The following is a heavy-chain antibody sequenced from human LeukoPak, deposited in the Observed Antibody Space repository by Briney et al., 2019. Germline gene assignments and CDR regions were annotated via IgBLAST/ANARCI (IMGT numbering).Heavy chain of an antibody. J-gene: IGHJ4*02. CDR3: ASGPPIVHTTGWYYFDY. CDR2: IRSKANNYAT. D-gene: IGHD6-19*01. V-gene: IGHV3-73*01. CDR1: GFTFSGSA. Sequence: GGSLRLSCAASGFTFSGSAMHWVRQASGKGLEWVGRIRSKANNYATTYAASVKGRFTISRDDSENTAFLQINSLKTEDTAVYYCASGPPIVHTTGWYYFDYWGQGTLVTVSS.